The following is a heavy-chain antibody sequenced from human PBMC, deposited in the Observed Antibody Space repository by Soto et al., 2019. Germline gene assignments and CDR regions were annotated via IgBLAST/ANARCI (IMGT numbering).Heavy chain of an antibody. V-gene: IGHV1-46*01. D-gene: IGHD3-22*01. Sequence: ASVKVSCKASGYTFTSYYMHWVRQAPGQGLEWMGIINPSGGSTSYAQKFQGRVTMTRDTSTSTVYMELSSLRSEDTAVYYCARAGEYYYDSSGNKYYFDYWGQGTLVTVSS. J-gene: IGHJ4*02. CDR1: GYTFTSYY. CDR3: ARAGEYYYDSSGNKYYFDY. CDR2: INPSGGST.